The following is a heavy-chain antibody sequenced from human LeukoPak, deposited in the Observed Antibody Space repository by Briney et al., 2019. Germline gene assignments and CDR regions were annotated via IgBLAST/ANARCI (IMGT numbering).Heavy chain of an antibody. CDR2: ISWNSGSI. CDR3: AKDGYCSGGSCYSNY. D-gene: IGHD2-15*01. J-gene: IGHJ4*02. V-gene: IGHV3-9*01. CDR1: GFTFDDNA. Sequence: GGSLRLSCAASGFTFDDNAMHWVRQAPGKGLEWVSGISWNSGSIGYADSVKGRFTISRDNAKNSLYLQMNSLRAEDTALYYCAKDGYCSGGSCYSNYWGQGTLVTVSS.